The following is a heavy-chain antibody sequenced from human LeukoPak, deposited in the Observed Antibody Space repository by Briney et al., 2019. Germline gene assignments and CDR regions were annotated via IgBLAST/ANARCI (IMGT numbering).Heavy chain of an antibody. CDR2: ISSNGGST. V-gene: IGHV3-64*01. J-gene: IGHJ4*02. CDR1: GYTFTSYY. Sequence: SCKASGYTFTSYYMHWVRQAPGKGLEYVSAISSNGGSTYYANSVKGRFTISRDNSKNTLYLQMGSLRAEDMAVYYCARAYMTTLDYWGQGTLVTVSS. D-gene: IGHD4-17*01. CDR3: ARAYMTTLDY.